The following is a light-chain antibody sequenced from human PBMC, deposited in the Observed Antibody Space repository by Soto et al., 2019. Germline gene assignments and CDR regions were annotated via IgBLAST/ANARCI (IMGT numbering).Light chain of an antibody. CDR3: QQYGSSPRYT. CDR2: EAS. J-gene: IGKJ2*01. Sequence: EIVLTQSPGTLSLSAGERDNLSCSSSQSVGGNYLAWYQQKPGRAPRLLIYEASSRATGIPDRFSGSGSGTDFTLTISRLEPEDFAVYYCQQYGSSPRYTFGQGTKVDIK. V-gene: IGKV3-20*01. CDR1: QSVGGNY.